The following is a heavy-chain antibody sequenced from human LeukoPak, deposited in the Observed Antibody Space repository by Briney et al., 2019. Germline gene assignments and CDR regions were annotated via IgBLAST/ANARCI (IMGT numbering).Heavy chain of an antibody. D-gene: IGHD7-27*01. CDR1: GLIFDEYA. CDR3: AKGIDAWGSSTYYHYGMDV. Sequence: HSGGSLRLSCATSGLIFDEYAMHWVRQVPGKGLEWVSLISWDGSGTFYVDSVKGRFTISRDNSKNFLYLQMNSLRAEDTALYYCAKGIDAWGSSTYYHYGMDVWGQGTTVTVSS. CDR2: ISWDGSGT. J-gene: IGHJ6*02. V-gene: IGHV3-43D*03.